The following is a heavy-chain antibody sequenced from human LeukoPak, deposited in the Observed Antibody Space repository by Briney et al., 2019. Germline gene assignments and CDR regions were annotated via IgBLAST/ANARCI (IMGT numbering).Heavy chain of an antibody. Sequence: ASVTVSCMASGYTFTGYYMHWVRPAPGQGLEWMGWINPNSGGTNYAQKFQGRVTMTRDTSISTAYMELSRLRSDDTAVYYCARDAYITIIVVAYNWFDPWGQGTLVTVSS. CDR3: ARDAYITIIVVAYNWFDP. CDR2: INPNSGGT. V-gene: IGHV1-2*02. D-gene: IGHD3-22*01. CDR1: GYTFTGYY. J-gene: IGHJ5*02.